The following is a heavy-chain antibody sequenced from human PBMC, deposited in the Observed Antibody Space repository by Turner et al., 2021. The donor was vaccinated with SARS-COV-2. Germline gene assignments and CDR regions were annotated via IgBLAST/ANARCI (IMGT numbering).Heavy chain of an antibody. CDR3: ARQGGVDY. CDR2: ISYTGRT. V-gene: IGHV4-39*01. CDR1: GGSLSTTNHY. J-gene: IGHJ4*02. Sequence: QLQLQESGPGLVKPSEPLSLTCAVSGGSLSTTNHYWGWIRQPPGKGLEWIGRISYTGRTFYTPALKSRVTLSMDTSKNHFSLKVTSVTAADTAVYYCARQGGVDYWGQGTLVTVSS.